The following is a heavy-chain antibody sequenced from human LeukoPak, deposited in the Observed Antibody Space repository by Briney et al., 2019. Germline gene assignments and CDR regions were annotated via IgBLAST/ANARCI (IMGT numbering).Heavy chain of an antibody. CDR3: ARGHCSGGSCYSD. CDR2: INHSGST. J-gene: IGHJ4*02. D-gene: IGHD2-15*01. CDR1: GGSFSGYY. V-gene: IGHV4-34*01. Sequence: SETLSLTCAVYGGSFSGYYWSWIRQPPGQGLEWIGEINHSGSTNYNPSLKSRVTISVDTSKNQFSLKLSSVTAADTAVYYCARGHCSGGSCYSDWGQGTLVTVSS.